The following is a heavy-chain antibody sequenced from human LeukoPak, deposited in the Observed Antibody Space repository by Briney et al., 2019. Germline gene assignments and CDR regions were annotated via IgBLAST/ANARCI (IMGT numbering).Heavy chain of an antibody. CDR3: ARDSITMVRGVIGY. V-gene: IGHV3-53*01. D-gene: IGHD3-10*01. CDR2: IYGGGST. J-gene: IGHJ4*02. Sequence: PGGSLRLSCAATGLSVSSNFMSWVRQAPGKGLEWVSVIYGGGSTYYADSVKGRFTISRDTPKNTLYLQMNSLRVEDTAVYYCARDSITMVRGVIGYWGQGTLVTVSS. CDR1: GLSVSSNF.